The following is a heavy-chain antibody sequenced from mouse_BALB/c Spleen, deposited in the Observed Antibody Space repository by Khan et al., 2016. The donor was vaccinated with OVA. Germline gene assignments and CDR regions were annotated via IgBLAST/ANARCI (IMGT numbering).Heavy chain of an antibody. J-gene: IGHJ3*01. CDR2: ISYSGST. D-gene: IGHD2-14*01. Sequence: VQLKQSGPGLVKPSQSLSLTCTVTGYSITSDYAWNWIRQFPRNKLEWMGYISYSGSTSYNPSLKSRISITRDTSKNQFFLQLHSVTTEDTATYFCARSGYEAWFAYWGQGTLVTVSA. CDR3: ARSGYEAWFAY. CDR1: GYSITSDYA. V-gene: IGHV3-2*02.